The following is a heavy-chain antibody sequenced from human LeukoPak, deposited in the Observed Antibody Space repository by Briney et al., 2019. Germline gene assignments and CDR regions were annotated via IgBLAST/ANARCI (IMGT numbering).Heavy chain of an antibody. CDR2: VRYDGSNK. J-gene: IGHJ4*02. CDR1: GFTFSSYG. Sequence: GGSLRLSCAASGFTFSSYGMHWVRQAPGKGLEWVAFVRYDGSNKYYADSVKGRFTISRDNFKNTLYLQMNSLRVEDTAVYYCVKDHSSGLLGWGQGTLVTVSS. D-gene: IGHD6-25*01. CDR3: VKDHSSGLLG. V-gene: IGHV3-30*02.